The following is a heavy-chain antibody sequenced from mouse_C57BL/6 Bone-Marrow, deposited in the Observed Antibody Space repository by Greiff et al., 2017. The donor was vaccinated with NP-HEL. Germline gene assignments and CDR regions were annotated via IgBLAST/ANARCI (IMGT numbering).Heavy chain of an antibody. V-gene: IGHV1-20*01. Sequence: EVQVVESGPELVKPGDSVKISCKASGYSFTGYFMNWVMQSHGKSLEWIGRINPYNGDTFYNQKFKGKATLTVAKSSSTAYMELRSLTSEDSAVYYCAREGFAYWGQGTLVTVSA. CDR2: INPYNGDT. CDR3: AREGFAY. CDR1: GYSFTGYF. J-gene: IGHJ3*01.